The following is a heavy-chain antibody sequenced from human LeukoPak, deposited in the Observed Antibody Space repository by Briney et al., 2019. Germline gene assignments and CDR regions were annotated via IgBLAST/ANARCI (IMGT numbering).Heavy chain of an antibody. J-gene: IGHJ6*03. V-gene: IGHV4-4*07. CDR1: GGSISSYY. CDR2: IYTSGST. Sequence: SETLSLTCTVSGGSISSYYWSWIRQPAGKGLEWIVRIYTSGSTNYNPSLKSRVTMSVDTSKYQFSLKLSSVTAADTAVYYCARAAYCSSTSCYIRGEGRLYYSYYMDVWGKGTTVTVSS. D-gene: IGHD2-2*02. CDR3: ARAAYCSSTSCYIRGEGRLYYSYYMDV.